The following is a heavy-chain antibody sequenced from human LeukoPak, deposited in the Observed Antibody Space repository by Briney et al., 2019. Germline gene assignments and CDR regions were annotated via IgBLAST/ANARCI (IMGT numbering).Heavy chain of an antibody. D-gene: IGHD3-22*01. J-gene: IGHJ5*02. V-gene: IGHV1-2*02. CDR2: INPNSGGT. Sequence: ASVKDSCKASGDTFTSYYMNWVRQAPGQGLEWMGWINPNSGGTNYAQTFHGRVTITRDTSISTAYMVLIRLRPDNTAVYYCARLYYYDNSGYKYNGIDPWGQGTRVTVS. CDR3: ARLYYYDNSGYKYNGIDP. CDR1: GDTFTSYY.